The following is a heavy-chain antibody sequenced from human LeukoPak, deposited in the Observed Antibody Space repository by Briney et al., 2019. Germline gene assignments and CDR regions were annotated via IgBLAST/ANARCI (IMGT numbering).Heavy chain of an antibody. V-gene: IGHV4-39*01. Sequence: SETLSLTCTVPGGSISSSSYYWGWIRQPPGKGLEWIGSIYYSGSTYHNPSLKSRVTISVDTSKNQFSLKLSSVTAADTAVYYCARNTYYDFWSGTEAYFDYWGQGTLVTVSS. J-gene: IGHJ4*02. CDR2: IYYSGST. CDR1: GGSISSSSYY. D-gene: IGHD3-3*01. CDR3: ARNTYYDFWSGTEAYFDY.